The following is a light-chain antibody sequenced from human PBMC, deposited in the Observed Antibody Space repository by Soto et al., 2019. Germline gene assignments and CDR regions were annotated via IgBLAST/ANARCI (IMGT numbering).Light chain of an antibody. CDR1: SSDIGSYSL. Sequence: QSALTQPASVSGSPGQSITISCTGTSSDIGSYSLVSWYQQHPGKAPKLMIYEGSKRPSGVSNRVSGSKSGNTASLTISGLQAEDEADYYCCSYAGTGIGVFGGGTKLTVL. J-gene: IGLJ2*01. V-gene: IGLV2-23*01. CDR2: EGS. CDR3: CSYAGTGIGV.